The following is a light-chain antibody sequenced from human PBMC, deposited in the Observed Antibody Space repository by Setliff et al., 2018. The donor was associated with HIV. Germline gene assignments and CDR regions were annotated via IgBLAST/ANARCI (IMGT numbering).Light chain of an antibody. CDR1: SSDVGSYNF. V-gene: IGLV2-14*02. J-gene: IGLJ1*01. CDR2: EVI. Sequence: QSVLAQPASVSGSPGQSITISCTGTSSDVGSYNFFSWYQQQPGKAPKLMIYEVIKRPSGVSNRFSGSKSGNTASLTISGLQPEDEADYYCSSYTGSGTYVFGTGTKV. CDR3: SSYTGSGTYV.